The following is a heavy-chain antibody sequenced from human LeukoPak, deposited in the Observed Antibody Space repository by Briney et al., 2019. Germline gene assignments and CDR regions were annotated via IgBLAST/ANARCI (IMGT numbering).Heavy chain of an antibody. Sequence: GGSLGLSCAASGFTFSGSAMHWVRQASGKELEWVGRIRSKANSYATAYAASVKGRFTISRDDSKNTAYLQMNSLKTEDTAVYYCTRHLSTGYWGQGTLVTVSS. CDR2: IRSKANSYAT. CDR1: GFTFSGSA. J-gene: IGHJ4*02. V-gene: IGHV3-73*01. D-gene: IGHD2-2*01. CDR3: TRHLSTGY.